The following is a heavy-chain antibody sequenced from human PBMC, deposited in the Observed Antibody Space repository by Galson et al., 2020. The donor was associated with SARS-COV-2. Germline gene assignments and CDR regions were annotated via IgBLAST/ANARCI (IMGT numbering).Heavy chain of an antibody. CDR1: GFTFSDHA. J-gene: IGHJ4*02. CDR3: AGYGQSSRGWAFAD. CDR2: IFFDGSEK. V-gene: IGHV3-33*01. Sequence: GGSLRLSCAASGFTFSDHAMHCVPQAPGKGLEWVAQIFFDGSEKYSGDSVRGRFTISRESSKNTVYLQMQNLRVDDTAVYYCAGYGQSSRGWAFADWGQGTLLTVSS. D-gene: IGHD6-19*01.